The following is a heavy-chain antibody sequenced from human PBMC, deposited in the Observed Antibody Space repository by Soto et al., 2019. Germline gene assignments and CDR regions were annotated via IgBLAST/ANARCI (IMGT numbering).Heavy chain of an antibody. CDR2: IYHSWST. J-gene: IGHJ5*02. CDR1: GGSISSGCYS. V-gene: IGHV4-30-2*01. Sequence: PSETLPLTCVPGGGSISSGCYSRSRIRQPPGKGLEWIGYIYHSWSTYYNPSLKSRVTISVDTSKIQFSLKLSSVTAADTAVYYCAGSVSPWGHGTEVTVSS. CDR3: AGSVSP.